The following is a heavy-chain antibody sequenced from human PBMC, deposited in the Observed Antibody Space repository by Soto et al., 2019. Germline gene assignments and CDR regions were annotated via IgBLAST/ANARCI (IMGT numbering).Heavy chain of an antibody. J-gene: IGHJ6*02. D-gene: IGHD2-21*02. V-gene: IGHV2-5*02. CDR2: IYWDDDK. Sequence: QITLKESGPTLVKPTQTLTLTCTFPGFSFSSIGEGVGWIRQPPGKALEWLALIYWDDDKRYSPSLKSRLTITKDTSKNQVVLTMTNMEPVDTATDYCVQSRCGGDCLQSYSSHSYYGLDVWGQGTTVTVSS. CDR3: VQSRCGGDCLQSYSSHSYYGLDV. CDR1: GFSFSSIGEG.